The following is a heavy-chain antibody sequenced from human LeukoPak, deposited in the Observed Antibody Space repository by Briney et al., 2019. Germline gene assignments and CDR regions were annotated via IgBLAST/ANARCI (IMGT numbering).Heavy chain of an antibody. Sequence: PGGSLRLSCAASGFTFSSFSMNWVRQAPGKGLEWVSGISWNSGSIGYADSVKGRFTISRDNAKNSLYLQMNSLRAEDTALYYCAKEGIASLDYWGQGTLVTVSS. CDR1: GFTFSSFS. J-gene: IGHJ4*02. D-gene: IGHD6-13*01. CDR2: ISWNSGSI. V-gene: IGHV3-9*01. CDR3: AKEGIASLDY.